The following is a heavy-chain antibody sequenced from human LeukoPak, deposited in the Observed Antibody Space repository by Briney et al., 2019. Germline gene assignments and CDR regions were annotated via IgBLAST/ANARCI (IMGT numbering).Heavy chain of an antibody. CDR3: ASQPYYDILTGYSHFDY. CDR2: IYYSGNT. CDR1: GGSISSTSDY. Sequence: SETLSLTCIVSGGSISSTSDYWGWIRQPPGKGLEWIGSIYYSGNTYYNPSLKSRVTISVDTSKNQFSLKLSSVTAADTAVYYCASQPYYDILTGYSHFDYWGQGTLVTVSS. D-gene: IGHD3-9*01. J-gene: IGHJ4*02. V-gene: IGHV4-39*01.